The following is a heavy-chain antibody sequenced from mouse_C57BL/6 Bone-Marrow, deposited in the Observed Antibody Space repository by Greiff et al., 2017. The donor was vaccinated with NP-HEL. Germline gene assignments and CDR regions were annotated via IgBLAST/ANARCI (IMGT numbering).Heavy chain of an antibody. CDR3: EGLLRGFAY. V-gene: IGHV1-50*01. CDR1: GYTFTSYW. D-gene: IGHD2-3*01. J-gene: IGHJ3*01. Sequence: QVQLQQSGAELVKPGASVKLSCKASGYTFTSYWMQWVKQRPGQGLEWIGEIDPSDSYTNYNQKFKGKATLTVDTSSSTAYMQLSSLTSEDSAVYYCEGLLRGFAYWGQGTLVTVSA. CDR2: IDPSDSYT.